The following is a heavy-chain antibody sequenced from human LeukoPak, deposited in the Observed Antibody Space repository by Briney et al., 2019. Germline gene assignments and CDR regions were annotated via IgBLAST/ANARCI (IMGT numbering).Heavy chain of an antibody. CDR3: ARVPFIVPDLDY. D-gene: IGHD3-16*02. V-gene: IGHV4-34*01. CDR2: INHSGST. Sequence: SETLSLTCAVYGGSFSGYYWSWIRQPPGKGLEWIGEINHSGSTNYNPSLKSRVTISVDTSKNQFSLKLISVTAADTAVYYCARVPFIVPDLDYWVQGNLVTVSS. J-gene: IGHJ4*02. CDR1: GGSFSGYY.